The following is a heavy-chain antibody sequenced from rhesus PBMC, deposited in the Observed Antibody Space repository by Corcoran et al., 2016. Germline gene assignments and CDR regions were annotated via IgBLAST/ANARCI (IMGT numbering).Heavy chain of an antibody. V-gene: IGHV4-127*01. CDR2: IGGSSGST. J-gene: IGHJ4*01. Sequence: QVQLQESGPGLVKPSETLSLTCAVSGYSISSGYGWSWIRQPPGKGLEWIGYIGGSSGSTNYNPSLKSRVTISKDTSKNQFSLKLSSVTAADTAVYYCARAGTGVFDYWGQGVLVTVSS. CDR1: GYSISSGYG. CDR3: ARAGTGVFDY. D-gene: IGHD3-34*01.